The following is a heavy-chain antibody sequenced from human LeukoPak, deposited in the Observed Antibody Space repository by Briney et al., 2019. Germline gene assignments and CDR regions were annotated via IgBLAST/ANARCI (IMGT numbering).Heavy chain of an antibody. CDR3: AKGRPHYYGSGSYTL. J-gene: IGHJ4*02. V-gene: IGHV3-33*06. D-gene: IGHD3-10*01. Sequence: GRSLRLSCGASGFSFSLYGMHWVRQAPGKGLEWVAFIWAAGNDNFYADSVKGRFTISRDNSKNTLYLQMNSLRAEDTAVYYCAKGRPHYYGSGSYTLWGQGTLVTVSS. CDR2: IWAAGNDN. CDR1: GFSFSLYG.